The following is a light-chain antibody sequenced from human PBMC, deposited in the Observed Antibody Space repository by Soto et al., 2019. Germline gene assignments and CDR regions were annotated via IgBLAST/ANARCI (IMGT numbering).Light chain of an antibody. CDR3: QSYDSSNHVV. Sequence: NFMLTQPHSVSESPGKTVTISCTRSSGSIASNYVQWYRQRPGSAPTTVIYDDNQRPSGVPDRFSGSIDSSSNSASLTISGLKTEDEADYYCQSYDSSNHVVFGGGTQLTVL. CDR1: SGSIASNY. V-gene: IGLV6-57*04. CDR2: DDN. J-gene: IGLJ2*01.